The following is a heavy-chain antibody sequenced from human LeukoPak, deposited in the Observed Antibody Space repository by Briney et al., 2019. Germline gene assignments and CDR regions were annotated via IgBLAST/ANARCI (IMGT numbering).Heavy chain of an antibody. CDR2: AYYTGKT. CDR1: GGSLSSYY. V-gene: IGHV4-59*01. D-gene: IGHD3-10*02. Sequence: SETLSLTCTVSGGSLSSYYWSWIRQPPGKGLEWLGYAYYTGKTDYNPSLKSRVTISIDASKNQFSLKLSSVTAADTAVYYCARDRSFYYDGGSFDYWGQGTLVTVSS. CDR3: ARDRSFYYDGGSFDY. J-gene: IGHJ4*02.